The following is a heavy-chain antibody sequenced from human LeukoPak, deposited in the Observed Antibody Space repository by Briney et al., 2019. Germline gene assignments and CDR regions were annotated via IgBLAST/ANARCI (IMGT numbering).Heavy chain of an antibody. Sequence: GGSLRLSCAASGFTVSSNYMSWVRQAPGKGLEWVSVIYSGGSTYYADSVKGRFTISRDNAKNTVYLQMNSLRVDDTAVYYCASSSWWSGPPRFDPWGQGTLVTVSS. CDR2: IYSGGST. CDR3: ASSSWWSGPPRFDP. CDR1: GFTVSSNY. V-gene: IGHV3-66*01. J-gene: IGHJ5*02. D-gene: IGHD3-3*01.